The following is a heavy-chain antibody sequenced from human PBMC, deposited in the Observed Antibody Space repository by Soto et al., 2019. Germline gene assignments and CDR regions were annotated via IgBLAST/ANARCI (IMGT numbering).Heavy chain of an antibody. CDR3: TTSFSSSVYSIDS. Sequence: PGGSLRLSCVASGFTFNDHVMHWVRQAPGKGLEWVSGISWNGGSRDYADSVRGRFTVSRDNAKNILYLQMDSLAHEDTALYFCTTSFSSSVYSIDSWGLGTLVTVSS. CDR2: ISWNGGSR. J-gene: IGHJ4*02. CDR1: GFTFNDHV. V-gene: IGHV3-9*01. D-gene: IGHD2-2*01.